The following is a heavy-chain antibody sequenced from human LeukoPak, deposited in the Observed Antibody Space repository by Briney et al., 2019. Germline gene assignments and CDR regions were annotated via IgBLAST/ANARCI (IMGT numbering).Heavy chain of an antibody. CDR2: VYINGQT. J-gene: IGHJ4*02. CDR3: AGENSGSYREFDY. Sequence: SETLSLTCSVSGGSVSGYSWSWIRQAAGQGLQWLGRVYINGQTNYDPSLESRVTMSLDTSKNQFSLRLRAVCPADTHVYYIAGENSGSYREFDYWGQGTLVTVSS. CDR1: GGSVSGYS. V-gene: IGHV4-4*07. D-gene: IGHD1-26*01.